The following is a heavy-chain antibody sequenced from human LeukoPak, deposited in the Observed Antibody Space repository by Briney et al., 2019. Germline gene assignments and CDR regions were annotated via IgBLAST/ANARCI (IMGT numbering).Heavy chain of an antibody. CDR1: GGSFSSPDSY. CDR3: ARNTSSSPWFDP. D-gene: IGHD6-6*01. CDR2: VYYIGTT. J-gene: IGHJ5*02. Sequence: PSETLSLTCTVSGGSFSSPDSYWSWIRQPPGKGLEWIGNVYYIGTTSYNSSLKTRVTISVDKSKNHFSLILTSVTAADTAVYFCARNTSSSPWFDPWGQGTLATVSS. V-gene: IGHV4-61*03.